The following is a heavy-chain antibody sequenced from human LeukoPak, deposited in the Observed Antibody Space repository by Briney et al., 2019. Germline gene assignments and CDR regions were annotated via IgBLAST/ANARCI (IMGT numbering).Heavy chain of an antibody. CDR1: GFTFSSYS. Sequence: AGGSLRLSCAASGFTFSSYSMNWVRRAPGKGLEWVSYISSSSSTIYYADSVKGRFTISRDNAKNSLYLQMNSLRDEDTAVYYCARAANYYDSSGRPGGWFDPWGQGTLVTVSS. V-gene: IGHV3-48*02. CDR2: ISSSSSTI. D-gene: IGHD3-22*01. J-gene: IGHJ5*02. CDR3: ARAANYYDSSGRPGGWFDP.